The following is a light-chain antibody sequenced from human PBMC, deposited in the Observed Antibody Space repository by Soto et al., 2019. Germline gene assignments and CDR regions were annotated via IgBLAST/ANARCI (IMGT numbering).Light chain of an antibody. V-gene: IGLV2-14*01. CDR2: DVS. CDR3: SSYTSSTPYV. CDR1: SSDAGGYNY. J-gene: IGLJ1*01. Sequence: LTQPASVSGSPGQSITISCTGTSSDAGGYNYVSWYQQHPGKAPKLMIYDVSNRPSGVFNRFSGSKSGNTASLTISGLQAEDEADYYCSSYTSSTPYVFGTGTKVTVL.